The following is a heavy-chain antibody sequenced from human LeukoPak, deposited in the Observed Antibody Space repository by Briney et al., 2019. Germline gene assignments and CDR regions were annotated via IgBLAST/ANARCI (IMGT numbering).Heavy chain of an antibody. J-gene: IGHJ4*02. CDR1: GGSISSYY. V-gene: IGHV4-59*08. D-gene: IGHD3-22*01. Sequence: PSETLSLTCTVSGGSISSYYWSWIRQPPGKGLEWIGYIYYSGSTYYNPSLKSRVTISVDTSKNQFSLKLSSVTAADTAVYYCARQPDYDSSGYPIRYYFDYWGQGTLVTVSS. CDR3: ARQPDYDSSGYPIRYYFDY. CDR2: IYYSGST.